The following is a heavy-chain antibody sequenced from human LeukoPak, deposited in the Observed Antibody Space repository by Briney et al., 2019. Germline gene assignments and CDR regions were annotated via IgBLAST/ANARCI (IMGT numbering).Heavy chain of an antibody. CDR2: IYSGGNT. J-gene: IGHJ4*02. D-gene: IGHD3-10*01. CDR1: RFTVSSNY. Sequence: AGGSLRLACAAPRFTVSSNYMSWVRQAPGKGLEWVSVIYSGGNTYYADSVKGRFTISRDNSKNTLYLQMNSLRAEDTAVYYCARDRGGSGSFDYWGQGTLVTVSS. V-gene: IGHV3-66*01. CDR3: ARDRGGSGSFDY.